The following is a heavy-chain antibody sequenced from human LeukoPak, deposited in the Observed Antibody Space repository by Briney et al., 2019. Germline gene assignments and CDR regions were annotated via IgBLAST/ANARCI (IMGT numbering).Heavy chain of an antibody. CDR1: GGSFSGYY. CDR2: INHSGST. J-gene: IGHJ3*02. D-gene: IGHD4-23*01. Sequence: SETLSLTCAVYGGSFSGYYWSWIRQPPGKGLEWIGEINHSGSTNYNPSLKSRVTISVDTSKNQFSLKLSSVTAADTAVYYCASTTVVTGSDAFDIWGQGTMVTVSS. CDR3: ASTTVVTGSDAFDI. V-gene: IGHV4-34*01.